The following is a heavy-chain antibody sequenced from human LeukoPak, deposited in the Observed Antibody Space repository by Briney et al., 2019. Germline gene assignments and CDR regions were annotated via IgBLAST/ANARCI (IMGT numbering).Heavy chain of an antibody. J-gene: IGHJ3*02. V-gene: IGHV3-7*01. CDR2: IKEDGGQK. Sequence: GGSLRLSCTVSGFTVSSNSMSWVRQAPGKGMEWVANIKEDGGQKYYMNSVKGRFTISRDNAKNSLDLQMNSLRSEDTAVYYCVRDPQFFTFDIWGQGTMVTVSS. CDR3: VRDPQFFTFDI. D-gene: IGHD3-3*01. CDR1: GFTVSSNS.